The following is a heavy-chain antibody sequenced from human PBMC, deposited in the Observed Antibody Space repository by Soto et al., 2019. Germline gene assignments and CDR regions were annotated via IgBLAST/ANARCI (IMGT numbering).Heavy chain of an antibody. CDR3: ARWVVPAAAPGYYYYMDV. J-gene: IGHJ6*03. D-gene: IGHD2-2*01. CDR2: ISAYNGNT. CDR1: GYTFTSYG. Sequence: QVPLVQSGAEVKKPGASVKVSCKASGYTFTSYGISWVRQAPGQGLEWMGWISAYNGNTNYAQKLQGRVTMTTDTSTSTAYMELRSLRSDDTAVYYCARWVVPAAAPGYYYYMDVWGKGTTVTVSS. V-gene: IGHV1-18*01.